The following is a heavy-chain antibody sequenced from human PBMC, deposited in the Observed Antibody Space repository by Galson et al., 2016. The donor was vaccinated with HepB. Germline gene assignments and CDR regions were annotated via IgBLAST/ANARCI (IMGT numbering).Heavy chain of an antibody. CDR1: GFTVSTNF. J-gene: IGHJ3*02. V-gene: IGHV3-53*01. D-gene: IGHD6-6*01. CDR2: IYGGGST. CDR3: ARLYQLADAFDI. Sequence: SLRLSCAASGFTVSTNFMSWVRQAPGKGLECVSLIYGGGSTYFADSVKGRFTISRDISKNTLYLQMNSLRAEDTAVYYCARLYQLADAFDIWGQGTMVAVSS.